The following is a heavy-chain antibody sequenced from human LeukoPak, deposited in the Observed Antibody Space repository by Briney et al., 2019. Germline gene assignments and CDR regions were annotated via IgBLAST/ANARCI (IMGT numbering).Heavy chain of an antibody. CDR3: ARARYYYDSSGYGLDY. Sequence: ASVKVSCKASGGTFSSYAISWVRQAPGQGLEWMGRIIPIFGTANHAQKFQGRVTITTDESTSTAYMELSSLRSEDTAVYYCARARYYYDSSGYGLDYWGQGTLVTVSS. D-gene: IGHD3-22*01. CDR1: GGTFSSYA. V-gene: IGHV1-69*05. CDR2: IIPIFGTA. J-gene: IGHJ4*02.